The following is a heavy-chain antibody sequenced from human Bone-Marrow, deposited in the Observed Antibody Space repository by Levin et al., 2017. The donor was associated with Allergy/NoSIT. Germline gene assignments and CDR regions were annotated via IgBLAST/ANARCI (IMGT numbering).Heavy chain of an antibody. V-gene: IGHV3-11*01. CDR3: ARIPYDFLSGYLSVYYMDV. J-gene: IGHJ6*03. CDR2: MNTGGSTR. D-gene: IGHD3-3*01. Sequence: SCAASGFAFGDYFMTWIRHAPGKGLQWLSYMNTGGSTRHYADSVKGRFTISRDNAKSSLYLQMNGLRPEDTAVYYCARIPYDFLSGYLSVYYMDVWGKGTPVTVSS. CDR1: GFAFGDYF.